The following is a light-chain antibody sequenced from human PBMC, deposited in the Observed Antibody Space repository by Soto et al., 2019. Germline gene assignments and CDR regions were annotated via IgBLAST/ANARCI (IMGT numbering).Light chain of an antibody. CDR2: DVS. V-gene: IGLV2-14*01. CDR3: SSYTTSTPPVL. CDR1: SSDVGAYNY. Sequence: QSALTQPASVSGSPGQSITISCTGTSSDVGAYNYVSWYQQHPGKAPKLMIYDVSNRPSGVSNRFSGSKSGNTASLTISGLQAEDEADYYCSSYTTSTPPVLFGGGTKLTVL. J-gene: IGLJ2*01.